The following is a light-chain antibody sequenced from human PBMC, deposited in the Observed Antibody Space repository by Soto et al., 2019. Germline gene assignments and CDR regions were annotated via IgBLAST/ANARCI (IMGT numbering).Light chain of an antibody. CDR3: MQALQTRT. CDR1: QSLLHSNGYTY. CDR2: LVS. Sequence: DIVLTQSPLSLPVTPGEPASISCRSSQSLLHSNGYTYLDWYLQKPVQSPQLLIYLVSNRASGVPDRFSGSGSGTDFTLKISRVEAEDVGVYYCMQALQTRTFGQWTKLEIK. V-gene: IGKV2-28*01. J-gene: IGKJ2*01.